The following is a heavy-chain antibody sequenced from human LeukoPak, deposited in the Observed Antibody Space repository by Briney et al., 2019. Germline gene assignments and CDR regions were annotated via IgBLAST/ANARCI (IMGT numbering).Heavy chain of an antibody. D-gene: IGHD2-15*01. Sequence: ASVKVSCKASGYSFTGYYMHWVRQAPGQGLEWMGWINRNSGGTKYAQKFQGRVTMTRDTSINTAYMELREMRPDDTAVYYCARGPDCSGGSCHVDYWGQGTLVTASS. CDR1: GYSFTGYY. J-gene: IGHJ4*02. V-gene: IGHV1-2*02. CDR2: INRNSGGT. CDR3: ARGPDCSGGSCHVDY.